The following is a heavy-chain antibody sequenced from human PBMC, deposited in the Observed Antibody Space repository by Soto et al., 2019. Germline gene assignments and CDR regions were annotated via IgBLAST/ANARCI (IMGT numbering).Heavy chain of an antibody. CDR3: TEVFGYDLEPGNYHYYAMDV. V-gene: IGHV1-69*01. CDR1: GGTFSKDA. D-gene: IGHD5-12*01. CDR2: LIPVFGSP. J-gene: IGHJ6*02. Sequence: QVQLVQSGAEVKKPGSSVTVSCKTSGGTFSKDAINWVRQAPGQGLEWMGLLIPVFGSPIYAQKFQGRIWITVVASTSTACMALSSLRSEDTAIYYGTEVFGYDLEPGNYHYYAMDVWGHRTTVSVSS.